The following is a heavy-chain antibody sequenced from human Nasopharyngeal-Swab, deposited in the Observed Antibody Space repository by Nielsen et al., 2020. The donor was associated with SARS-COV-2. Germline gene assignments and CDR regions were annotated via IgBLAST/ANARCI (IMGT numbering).Heavy chain of an antibody. CDR2: ISYDGSNK. V-gene: IGHV3-30-3*01. CDR3: ARGGPWDIVVVVAAHDY. J-gene: IGHJ4*02. D-gene: IGHD2-15*01. CDR1: GFTFSSYA. Sequence: GGSLRLSCAASGFTFSSYAMHWVRQAPGKGLEWVAVISYDGSNKYYADSVKGRFTISRDNSKNTLYLQMNSLRAEDTAVYYCARGGPWDIVVVVAAHDYWGQGTLVTVSS.